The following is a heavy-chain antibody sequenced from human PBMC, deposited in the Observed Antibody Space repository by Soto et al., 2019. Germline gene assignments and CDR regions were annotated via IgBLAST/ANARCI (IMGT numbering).Heavy chain of an antibody. V-gene: IGHV4-34*01. CDR1: GGSFSGYY. CDR3: ARGPVSGIAAAGNWFDP. Sequence: SETLSLTCAVYGGSFSGYYWSWIRQPPGKGLEWIGEINHSGSTNYNPSLKSRVTISVDTSKNQFSLKLSSVTAADTAVYYCARGPVSGIAAAGNWFDPWGQGTLVTVSS. CDR2: INHSGST. J-gene: IGHJ5*02. D-gene: IGHD6-13*01.